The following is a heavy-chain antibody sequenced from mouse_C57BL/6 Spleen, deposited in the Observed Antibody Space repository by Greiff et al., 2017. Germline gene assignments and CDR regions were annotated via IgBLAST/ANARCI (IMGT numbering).Heavy chain of an antibody. D-gene: IGHD4-1*01. CDR1: GYTFTSYW. CDR2: IDPSDSYT. V-gene: IGHV1-69*01. CDR3: APGTGTSWFAY. J-gene: IGHJ3*01. Sequence: VQLQQPGAELVMPGASVKLSCKASGYTFTSYWMHWVKQRPGQGLEWIGEIDPSDSYTNYNQKFKGKSTLTVDKSSSTAYMQLSSLTSEDSAVYYCAPGTGTSWFAYWGQGTLVTVSA.